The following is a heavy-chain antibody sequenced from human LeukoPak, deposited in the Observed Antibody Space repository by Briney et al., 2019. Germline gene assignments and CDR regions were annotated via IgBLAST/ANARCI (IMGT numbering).Heavy chain of an antibody. V-gene: IGHV1-69*06. J-gene: IGHJ5*02. Sequence: SVKVSCKASGYTFTGYYMHWVRQAPGQGLEWMGGIIPIFGTANYAQKFQGRVTITADKSTSTAYMELSSLRSEDTAVYYCASSRSRYFDWLLSGFDPWGQGTLVTVSS. CDR2: IIPIFGTA. D-gene: IGHD3-9*01. CDR3: ASSRSRYFDWLLSGFDP. CDR1: GYTFTGYY.